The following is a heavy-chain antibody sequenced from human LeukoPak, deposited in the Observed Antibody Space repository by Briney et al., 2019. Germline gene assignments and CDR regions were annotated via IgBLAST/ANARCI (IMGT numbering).Heavy chain of an antibody. V-gene: IGHV1-2*02. Sequence: AGVEVSCKGSGYTFTGYYIHWGRQAPGQGVEWVGWINPNSGGTNYAQKFQGRVTMTRDTSISTAYMELSRLRSDDAAVYYCAKVVSASGNVWGQGTTVTVS. J-gene: IGHJ6*02. CDR2: INPNSGGT. CDR1: GYTFTGYY. D-gene: IGHD3-3*02. CDR3: AKVVSASGNV.